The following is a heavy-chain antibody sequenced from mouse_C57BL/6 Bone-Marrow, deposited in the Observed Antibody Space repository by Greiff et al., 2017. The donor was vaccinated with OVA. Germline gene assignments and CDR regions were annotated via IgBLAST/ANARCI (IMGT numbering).Heavy chain of an antibody. Sequence: EVKLMESGGDLVKPGGSLKLSCAASGFTFSSYGMSWVRQTPDKRLEWVATISSGGSYTYYPDSVKGRFTISRDNAKNTLYLQMSSLKSEDTAMYYCARGNDGIDYWDQGTTLTVSS. CDR3: ARGNDGIDY. J-gene: IGHJ2*01. CDR2: ISSGGSYT. V-gene: IGHV5-6*01. D-gene: IGHD2-12*01. CDR1: GFTFSSYG.